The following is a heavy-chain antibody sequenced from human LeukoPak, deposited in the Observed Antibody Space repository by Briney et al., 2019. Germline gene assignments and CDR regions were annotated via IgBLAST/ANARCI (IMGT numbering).Heavy chain of an antibody. CDR1: GYTFTSYG. Sequence: ASVKVSCKASGYTFTSYGISWVRQAPGQGLEWMGWISAYNGNTNYAQKLQGRVTMTTDTFTSTAYMELRSLRSVDTAVYYCASASGSYRNNWFDPWGQGTLVTVSS. V-gene: IGHV1-18*01. D-gene: IGHD1-26*01. CDR2: ISAYNGNT. J-gene: IGHJ5*02. CDR3: ASASGSYRNNWFDP.